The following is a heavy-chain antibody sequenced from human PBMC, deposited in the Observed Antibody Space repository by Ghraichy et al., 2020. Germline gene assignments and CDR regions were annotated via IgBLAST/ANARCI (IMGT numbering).Heavy chain of an antibody. J-gene: IGHJ6*02. CDR3: AREEGDGYITYYYGMDV. Sequence: ASVKVSCKASGYTFTSYDINWVRQATGQGLEWMGWMNPNSRNTGYAQKFQGRVTMTRNTSISTAYMELSSLRSEDTAVYYCAREEGDGYITYYYGMDVWGQGTTVTVSS. CDR2: MNPNSRNT. D-gene: IGHD5-24*01. V-gene: IGHV1-8*01. CDR1: GYTFTSYD.